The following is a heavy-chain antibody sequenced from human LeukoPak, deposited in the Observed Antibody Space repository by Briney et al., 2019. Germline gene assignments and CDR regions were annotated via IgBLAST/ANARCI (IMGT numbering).Heavy chain of an antibody. CDR2: ISGSGGGT. CDR3: AKAHGGSYHSGID. J-gene: IGHJ4*02. D-gene: IGHD1-26*01. CDR1: VFTFTSYA. V-gene: IGHV3-23*01. Sequence: PGGSLRLSCAASVFTFTSYAMNWVRQAPGKGLEWVSGISGSGGGTYYADSVKGRFSISRDNSKNTLYLQLNSLRVEDTAEYYCAKAHGGSYHSGIDWGQGTLVIVSS.